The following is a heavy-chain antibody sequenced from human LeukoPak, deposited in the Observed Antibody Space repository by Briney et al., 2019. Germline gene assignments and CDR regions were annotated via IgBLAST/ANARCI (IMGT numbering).Heavy chain of an antibody. CDR1: GFTFSSYS. CDR3: AREGELLRYYYYYGMDV. J-gene: IGHJ6*02. V-gene: IGHV3-48*04. CDR2: ISSSSSTI. Sequence: PGGSLRLSCAASGFTFSSYSMNWVRQAPGKGLEWVSYISSSSSTIYYADSVKGRFTISRDNAKNSLYLQMNSLRAEDTAVYYCAREGELLRYYYYYGMDVWGQGTTVTVSS. D-gene: IGHD1-7*01.